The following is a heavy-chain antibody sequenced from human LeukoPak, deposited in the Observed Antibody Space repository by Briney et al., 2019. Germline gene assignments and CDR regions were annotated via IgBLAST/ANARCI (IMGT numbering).Heavy chain of an antibody. V-gene: IGHV4-59*01. CDR3: ARVTKLYSNSWGRIDY. CDR2: SSSSGNT. J-gene: IGHJ4*02. CDR1: GGSISSYY. Sequence: SETLSLTCTVSGGSISSYYWTWIRQPPGKGLEWIGYSSSSGNTNYNPSLKSRVTISVDMSKNQFSLRLSSVTAADTAVYYCARVTKLYSNSWGRIDYWGQGTLVTVSS. D-gene: IGHD2/OR15-2a*01.